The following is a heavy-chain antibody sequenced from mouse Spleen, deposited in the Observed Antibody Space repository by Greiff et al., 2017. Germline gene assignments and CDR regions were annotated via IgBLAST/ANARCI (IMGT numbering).Heavy chain of an antibody. CDR1: GFTFSSYA. D-gene: IGHD1-1*01. Sequence: EVMLVESGGGLVKPGGSLKLSCAASGFTFSSYAMSWVRQTPEKRLEWVATISSGGSYTYYPDSVKGRFTISRDNAKNTLYLQISSLRSEDTAMYYCARRHYYGSSYYYAMDYWGQGTSVTVSS. J-gene: IGHJ4*01. CDR2: ISSGGSYT. CDR3: ARRHYYGSSYYYAMDY. V-gene: IGHV5-9-1*01.